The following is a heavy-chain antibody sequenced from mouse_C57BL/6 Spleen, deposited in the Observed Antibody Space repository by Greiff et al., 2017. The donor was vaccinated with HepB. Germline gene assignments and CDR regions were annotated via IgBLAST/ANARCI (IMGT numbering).Heavy chain of an antibody. J-gene: IGHJ2*01. CDR2: INPSNGGT. CDR1: GYTFTSYW. Sequence: QVQLQQPGTELVKPGASVKLSCKASGYTFTSYWMHWVKQRPGQGLEWIGNINPSNGGTNYNEKFKSKATLTVDKSSSTAYMQLSSLTSEDSAVYYWAREDLLWSPFDYWGQGTTLTVSS. CDR3: AREDLLWSPFDY. V-gene: IGHV1-53*01. D-gene: IGHD2-1*01.